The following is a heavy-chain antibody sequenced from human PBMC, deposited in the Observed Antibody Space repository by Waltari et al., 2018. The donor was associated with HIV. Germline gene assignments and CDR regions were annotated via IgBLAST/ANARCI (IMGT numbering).Heavy chain of an antibody. J-gene: IGHJ6*02. Sequence: QVQLQQSGPGLVKPSQTLPPTCAISGDSVSSNSAAWNWIRQSPSRGLEWLGRTYYRSKWYNDYAVSVKGRITINPDTSKNQFSLQLNSVTPEDTAVYYCVRDWWKDAYYYSGMDVWGQGTTVTVSS. D-gene: IGHD1-1*01. CDR2: TYYRSKWYN. CDR1: GDSVSSNSAA. V-gene: IGHV6-1*01. CDR3: VRDWWKDAYYYSGMDV.